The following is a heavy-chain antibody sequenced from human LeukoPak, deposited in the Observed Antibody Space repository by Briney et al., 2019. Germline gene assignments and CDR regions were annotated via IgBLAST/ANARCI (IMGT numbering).Heavy chain of an antibody. CDR3: AKASTSLVEYSSSFDY. CDR2: ISGSGGST. J-gene: IGHJ4*02. Sequence: GGSLRLSCAASGFTFSSYAMSWVRQAPGKGLEWVSAISGSGGSTYYADSVKGRFTISRDNSKNTLYLQMNSLRAEDTAVYYCAKASTSLVEYSSSFDYWGQGTLVTVSS. V-gene: IGHV3-23*01. CDR1: GFTFSSYA. D-gene: IGHD6-6*01.